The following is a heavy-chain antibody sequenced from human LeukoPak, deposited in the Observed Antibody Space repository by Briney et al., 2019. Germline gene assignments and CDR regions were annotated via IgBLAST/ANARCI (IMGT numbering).Heavy chain of an antibody. D-gene: IGHD2-15*01. CDR1: GIIFSSDA. V-gene: IGHV3-23*01. J-gene: IGHJ5*02. Sequence: GGSLRLSCAASGIIFSSDAMTWVRQAPGKGLEWVSSINGGTTLYAASVEGRFTISRDSSKNTLFLQMNSLRAEDTAVYYCAKDPIGYCSGGSCPGRWFDPWGQGTLVTVSS. CDR2: INGGTT. CDR3: AKDPIGYCSGGSCPGRWFDP.